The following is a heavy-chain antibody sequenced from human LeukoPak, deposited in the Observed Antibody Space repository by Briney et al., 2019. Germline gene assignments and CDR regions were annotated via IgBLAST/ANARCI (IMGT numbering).Heavy chain of an antibody. D-gene: IGHD5-12*01. V-gene: IGHV4-59*01. J-gene: IGHJ4*02. CDR2: IYYSGST. CDR3: ARGGYSGYDLSR. Sequence: SETLSLTCTVSGGSISSYYWSWIRQPPGKGLEWIGYIYYSGSTNYNPSLKSRVTISVDTSKNQFSLKLSSVTAADTAVYYCARGGYSGYDLSRWGQGTLVTVSS. CDR1: GGSISSYY.